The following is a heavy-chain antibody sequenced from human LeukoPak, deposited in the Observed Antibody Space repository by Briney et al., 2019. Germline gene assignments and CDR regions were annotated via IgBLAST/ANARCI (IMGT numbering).Heavy chain of an antibody. V-gene: IGHV3-30*02. CDR1: GFTISSNG. CDR2: MWYEGSNI. CDR3: AKDLAGSGYYPDAFDI. J-gene: IGHJ3*02. Sequence: GGSLRLSCAASGFTISSNGMHWGCLAQPPGQGLEAVMWYEGSNIYYADSVKGRFTISRDNSKNTLYLQMNSLRAEDTAVYYCAKDLAGSGYYPDAFDIWGQGTMVTVSS. D-gene: IGHD3-22*01.